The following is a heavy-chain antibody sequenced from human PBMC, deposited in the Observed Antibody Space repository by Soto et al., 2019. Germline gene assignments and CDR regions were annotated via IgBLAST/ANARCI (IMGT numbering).Heavy chain of an antibody. CDR3: AGHKLGYCSSTSCYDLDY. CDR2: IYYSGST. J-gene: IGHJ4*02. V-gene: IGHV4-59*08. CDR1: GGSISSYY. D-gene: IGHD2-2*01. Sequence: SSETLSLTCTVSGGSISSYYWSWIRQPPGKGLEWIGYIYYSGSTNYNPSLKSRVTISVDTSKNQFSLKLSSVTAADTAVYYCAGHKLGYCSSTSCYDLDYWGQGTLVTVSS.